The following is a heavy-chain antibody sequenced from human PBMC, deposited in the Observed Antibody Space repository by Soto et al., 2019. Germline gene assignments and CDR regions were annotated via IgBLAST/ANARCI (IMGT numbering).Heavy chain of an antibody. CDR2: IYYSGST. CDR3: ARPHYDILTGHYYFDY. J-gene: IGHJ4*02. Sequence: PSETLSLTCTVSGGSISSSSYYWGWIRQPPGKGLEWIGSIYYSGSTYYNPSLKSRVTISVDTSKNQFSLKLSSVTAADTAVYYCARPHYDILTGHYYFDYWGQGTLVTVSS. V-gene: IGHV4-39*01. CDR1: GGSISSSSYY. D-gene: IGHD3-9*01.